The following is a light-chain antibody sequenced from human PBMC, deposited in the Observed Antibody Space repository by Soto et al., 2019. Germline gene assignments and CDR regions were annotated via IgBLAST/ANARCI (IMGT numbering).Light chain of an antibody. Sequence: MTPSPTTVSVSPGESATLSCRASQNIYYNVAWYQHRPGQAPRLLIYRASTRAPGVPARFSGSGSGTEFTLTISSLQPEDFTVYSCLQYHNLWAFGQGTKV. V-gene: IGKV3-15*01. J-gene: IGKJ1*01. CDR1: QNIYYN. CDR3: LQYHNLWA. CDR2: RAS.